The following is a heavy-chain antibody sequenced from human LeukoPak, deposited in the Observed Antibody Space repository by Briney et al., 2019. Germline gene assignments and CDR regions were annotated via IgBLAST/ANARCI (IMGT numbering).Heavy chain of an antibody. D-gene: IGHD3-9*01. V-gene: IGHV6-1*01. Sequence: SQTLSLTCAISGDSVSSNRAAWNWIRQSPSRGLEWLGRTYYRSKWYSDYAVSVKARITIIPDTSKNHFSLHLDSVTPEDTAVYSCTRVVEYYDILTGSPKGDNYFDSWGQGTLVTVSS. CDR3: TRVVEYYDILTGSPKGDNYFDS. J-gene: IGHJ4*02. CDR2: TYYRSKWYS. CDR1: GDSVSSNRAA.